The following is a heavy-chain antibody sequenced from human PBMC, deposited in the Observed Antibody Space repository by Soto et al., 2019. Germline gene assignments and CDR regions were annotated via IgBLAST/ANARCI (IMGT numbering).Heavy chain of an antibody. V-gene: IGHV4-59*01. J-gene: IGHJ4*02. Sequence: SETLSLSCTVSGGSISSYYWSRIRQPPGKGLEWIGYIYYSGSSNYNPSLKSRVTISVDTSKNQFSLKLSSVTAADTAVYYCARAPYSSGWFTFEYWGQGTMVTVSS. D-gene: IGHD6-13*01. CDR1: GGSISSYY. CDR2: IYYSGSS. CDR3: ARAPYSSGWFTFEY.